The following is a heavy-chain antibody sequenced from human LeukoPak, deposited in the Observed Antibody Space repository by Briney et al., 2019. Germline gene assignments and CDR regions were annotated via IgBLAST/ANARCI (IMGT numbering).Heavy chain of an antibody. Sequence: ASVKVSCKASGYTFTGYSMHWVRQAPGQGLEWMGWINPNSGGTNYAQKFQGWVTMTRDTSISTAYMELSRLRSDDTAVYYCARGKRITMVRGAVGPFDYWGQGTLVTVSS. CDR2: INPNSGGT. J-gene: IGHJ4*02. CDR3: ARGKRITMVRGAVGPFDY. V-gene: IGHV1-2*04. CDR1: GYTFTGYS. D-gene: IGHD3-10*01.